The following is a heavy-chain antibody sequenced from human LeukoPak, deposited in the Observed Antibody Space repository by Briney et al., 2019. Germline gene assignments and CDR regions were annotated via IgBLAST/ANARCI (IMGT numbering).Heavy chain of an antibody. CDR1: GFTFSSFA. CDR2: ISDGGGST. D-gene: IGHD3-10*01. CDR3: AKHYGTGSSNAYFDY. J-gene: IGHJ4*02. V-gene: IGHV3-23*01. Sequence: QTGGSLRLSCAASGFTFSSFAMSWVRQAPGKGLEGLEWVSAISDGGGSTDYADSVKGRFTISRDNSKNTLSLQMNSLRAEDTALYYCAKHYGTGSSNAYFDYWGQGTPVTVSS.